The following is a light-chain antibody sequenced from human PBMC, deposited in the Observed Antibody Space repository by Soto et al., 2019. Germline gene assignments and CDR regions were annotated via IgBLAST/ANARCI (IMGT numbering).Light chain of an antibody. CDR1: QSILYNSNNKNY. CDR3: HQYYNTPSCT. CDR2: WAS. Sequence: DIVMTQSPESLAVSLGERATIKCKSSQSILYNSNNKNYLAWYQQKAGQPPKLLISWASTRESGVPDRFSGSGSGTDFTLTITNLQAEDVAVYFCHQYYNTPSCTFGQGTKVEIK. J-gene: IGKJ1*01. V-gene: IGKV4-1*01.